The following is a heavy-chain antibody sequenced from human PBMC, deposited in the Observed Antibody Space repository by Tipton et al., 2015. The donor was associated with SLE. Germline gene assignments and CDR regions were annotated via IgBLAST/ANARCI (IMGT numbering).Heavy chain of an antibody. D-gene: IGHD3-10*01. J-gene: IGHJ3*02. CDR1: GFTFNSYS. V-gene: IGHV3-21*01. CDR3: TRVPWELTPPHDASDI. CDR2: ISSGSNYI. Sequence: SLRLSCAASGFTFNSYSMNWVRQAAGKGLEWVASISSGSNYIYYSDSLKGRFTISRDNAKNSLFLQMSSLRPEDTAVYYCTRVPWELTPPHDASDIWGHGTLVTVSS.